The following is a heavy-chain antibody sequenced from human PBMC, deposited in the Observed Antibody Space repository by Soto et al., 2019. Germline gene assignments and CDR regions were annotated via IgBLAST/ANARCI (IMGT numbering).Heavy chain of an antibody. CDR1: GFTFSSYG. CDR2: IWYDGSNK. Sequence: QVQLVESGGGVVQPGRSLRLSCAASGFTFSSYGMHWVRQAPGKGLEWVAVIWYDGSNKYYADSVKGRFTISRDNSKNMLYLRMICLRAEDTAVYYCARSDVWSGYSARSPWYHFDHWGQGTLVTVSS. CDR3: ARSDVWSGYSARSPWYHFDH. D-gene: IGHD3-3*01. V-gene: IGHV3-33*01. J-gene: IGHJ4*02.